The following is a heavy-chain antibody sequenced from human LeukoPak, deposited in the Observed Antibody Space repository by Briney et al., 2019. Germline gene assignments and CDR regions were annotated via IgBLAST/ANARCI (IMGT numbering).Heavy chain of an antibody. V-gene: IGHV4-59*12. CDR1: GGSISSYY. Sequence: PSETLSLTCTVSGGSISSYYWSWIRQPPGKGLEWIGYIYYSGSTNYNPSLKSRVTISVDTSKNQFSLKLSSVTAADTAVYYCARGPAPDRYSGSYRKDPARLTVYYFDYWGQGTLVTVSS. CDR3: ARGPAPDRYSGSYRKDPARLTVYYFDY. D-gene: IGHD1-26*01. CDR2: IYYSGST. J-gene: IGHJ4*02.